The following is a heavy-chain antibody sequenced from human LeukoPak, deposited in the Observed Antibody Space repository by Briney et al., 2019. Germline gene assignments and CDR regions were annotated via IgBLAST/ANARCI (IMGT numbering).Heavy chain of an antibody. Sequence: SSVKVSCKASGGTFSSYAISWVRQAPGQGLEWMGGIIPIFGTANYAQKFQGRVTITTDESTSTAYMELSSLRPEDTAVYYCARSVYYDILTHFDYWGQGTLVTVSS. J-gene: IGHJ4*02. V-gene: IGHV1-69*05. CDR2: IIPIFGTA. CDR3: ARSVYYDILTHFDY. CDR1: GGTFSSYA. D-gene: IGHD3-9*01.